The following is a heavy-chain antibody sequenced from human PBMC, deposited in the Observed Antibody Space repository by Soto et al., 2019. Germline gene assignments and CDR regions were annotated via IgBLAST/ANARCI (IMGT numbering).Heavy chain of an antibody. CDR1: GGTFSSYT. J-gene: IGHJ2*01. D-gene: IGHD2-2*01. CDR3: ARDRCSSTTCARGYWDFDL. V-gene: IGHV1-69*08. CDR2: IIPVLGLP. Sequence: QVQLVQSGAEVKKPGSSVKVSCKASGGTFSSYTISWVRQAPGQGLEWMGRIIPVLGLPNYAQKFQGRVTIPAEKSTSTAYMALSSLRSEDTAVYYCARDRCSSTTCARGYWDFDLWGRGTLVTVTS.